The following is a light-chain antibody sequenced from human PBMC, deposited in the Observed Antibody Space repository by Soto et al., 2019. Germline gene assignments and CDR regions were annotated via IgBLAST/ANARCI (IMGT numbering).Light chain of an antibody. Sequence: QSVLTQPPSASGTPGQRVTISCSGSSSNIGTNTVNWYQQFPRSAPKLLMYSSNQRPSGVPDRFSGSKSGTSASLAISGLQSEYKSDYYGAAWDCSLNVVLFCGGTKLTVL. CDR1: SSNIGTNT. V-gene: IGLV1-44*01. CDR3: AAWDCSLNVVL. CDR2: SSN. J-gene: IGLJ3*02.